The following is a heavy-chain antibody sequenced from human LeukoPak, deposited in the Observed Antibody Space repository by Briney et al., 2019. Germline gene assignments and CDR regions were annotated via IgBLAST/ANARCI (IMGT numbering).Heavy chain of an antibody. CDR2: ISSSGSTI. CDR3: AREMYSYGTPWYYFDY. V-gene: IGHV3-48*03. D-gene: IGHD5-18*01. J-gene: IGHJ4*02. Sequence: GGSLRLSCAASGFTFSSYEMNWVRQAPGKGLEWVSYISSSGSTIYYADSVKGRFTISRDIAKNSLYLQMNSLRAEDTAVYYCAREMYSYGTPWYYFDYWGQGTLVTVSS. CDR1: GFTFSSYE.